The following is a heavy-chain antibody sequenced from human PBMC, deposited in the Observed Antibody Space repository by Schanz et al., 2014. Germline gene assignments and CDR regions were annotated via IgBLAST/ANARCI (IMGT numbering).Heavy chain of an antibody. Sequence: QLQLQESGPGLVKPSETLSLTCTVSGGSISSSSYYWGWIRQPPGKGLEWIGSIYYSGSTYYNPPLKGRSTIPVDPPKTHFPGKLSSVTAADTAVYYCARHSGYYYYYGMDVWGQGTTVTVSS. J-gene: IGHJ6*02. V-gene: IGHV4-39*01. CDR3: ARHSGYYYYYGMDV. CDR1: GGSISSSSYY. CDR2: IYYSGST.